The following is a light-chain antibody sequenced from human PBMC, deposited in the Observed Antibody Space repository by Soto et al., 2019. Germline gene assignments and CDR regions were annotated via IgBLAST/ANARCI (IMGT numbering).Light chain of an antibody. CDR2: DAS. J-gene: IGKJ1*01. V-gene: IGKV3D-20*01. Sequence: EVVLTQSPATLSLSPGERATLSCGASQSVRSRYLAWYQQRPGLVPRLLIYDASIRATGIPDRFSGSGSGTDFTLSISRLEPEDFAVYTCQQYGNSPWTFGQGTKVEIK. CDR1: QSVRSRY. CDR3: QQYGNSPWT.